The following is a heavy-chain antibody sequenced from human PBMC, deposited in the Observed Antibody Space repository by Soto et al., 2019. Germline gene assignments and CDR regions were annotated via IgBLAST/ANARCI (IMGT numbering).Heavy chain of an antibody. V-gene: IGHV1-18*01. D-gene: IGHD2-2*01. CDR3: ARDCGTSCYQRGWGY. CDR1: GYTFPSYG. CDR2: ISTYNGNT. J-gene: IGHJ4*02. Sequence: QVQLVQSGAEVKKPGASVKVSCKASGYTFPSYGISWVRQARGQGLEWMGWISTYNGNTNYSQKLQGRVTMTTDTSTSTAYMELRSLRSDDTAVYYCARDCGTSCYQRGWGYWGQGTLVTVSS.